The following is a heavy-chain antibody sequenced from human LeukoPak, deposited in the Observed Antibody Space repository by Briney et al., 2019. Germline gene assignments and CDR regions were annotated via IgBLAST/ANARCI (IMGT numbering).Heavy chain of an antibody. CDR1: GVSISNYY. CDR2: IYYTGTI. J-gene: IGHJ5*02. Sequence: PSETLSLTCSVSGVSISNYYWSWIRQPPGKGLEWIAYIYYTGTISYNPSLKSRVTMSVDMSKNHISLRLGSVTAADTARYYCARADNTGWSSLDHWGQGTPVIVSS. V-gene: IGHV4-59*08. CDR3: ARADNTGWSSLDH. D-gene: IGHD6-19*01.